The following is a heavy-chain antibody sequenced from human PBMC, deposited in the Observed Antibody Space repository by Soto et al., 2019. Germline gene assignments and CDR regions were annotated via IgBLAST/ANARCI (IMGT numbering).Heavy chain of an antibody. V-gene: IGHV1-18*01. CDR1: GYTFTSYG. CDR2: LSAYNGNT. CDR3: ARESSSSCHDY. Sequence: QVQLVQSGAAVKKPGASVKVSCKASGYTFTSYGISWGRQAPGQGLEWMGWLSAYNGNTNYAQKPQGRVTMPTDTATSTAYMELRSLRSDDTAVYYCARESSSSCHDYWRQGDLVTVSS. J-gene: IGHJ4*02. D-gene: IGHD6-13*01.